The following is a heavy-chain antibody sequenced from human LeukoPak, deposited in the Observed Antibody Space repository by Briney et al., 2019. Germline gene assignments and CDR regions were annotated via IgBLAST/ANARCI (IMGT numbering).Heavy chain of an antibody. D-gene: IGHD3-10*01. CDR3: AKETYYYGSGSHY. CDR1: GFTFSNYA. J-gene: IGHJ4*02. CDR2: ISGGGLST. Sequence: PGGSRRLPCAASGFTFSNYAMNWVRQAPGKGLEWVSTISGGGLSTYYADSVKGRFTISRDNSKNTLYLQMNSLRVEDTAVYFCAKETYYYGSGSHYWGQGTLVTVPS. V-gene: IGHV3-23*01.